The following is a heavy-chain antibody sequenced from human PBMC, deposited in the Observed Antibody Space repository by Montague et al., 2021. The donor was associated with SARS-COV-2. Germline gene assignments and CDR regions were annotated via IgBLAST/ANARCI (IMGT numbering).Heavy chain of an antibody. CDR3: ARHSVSEDGTFFRSYFDP. V-gene: IGHV4-59*08. Sequence: SETLSLTCTVSGGTVRDYYWNWIRQTPGKGPEWIGYIFYNGYTKYNPSLESRVTLSVDTPGNQFFLSLRSVTASDTATYFYARHSVSEDGTFFRSYFDPWGQGAQVIVSS. J-gene: IGHJ5*02. CDR1: GGTVRDYY. CDR2: IFYNGYT. D-gene: IGHD1-1*01.